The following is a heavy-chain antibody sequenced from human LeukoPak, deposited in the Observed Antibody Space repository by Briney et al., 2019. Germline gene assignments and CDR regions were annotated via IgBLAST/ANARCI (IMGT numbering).Heavy chain of an antibody. V-gene: IGHV4-38-2*02. J-gene: IGHJ3*02. Sequence: SETLSLTCTVSGYSIRSGYYWGWIRQPPGKGLEWLGSIYHSGDTYYNPSLKSRVTISLDTSNNQFSLKLSSVTAEDTAVYYCARSRYYYETSGYRDAFDIWGQGTMVTVSS. CDR2: IYHSGDT. D-gene: IGHD3-22*01. CDR3: ARSRYYYETSGYRDAFDI. CDR1: GYSIRSGYY.